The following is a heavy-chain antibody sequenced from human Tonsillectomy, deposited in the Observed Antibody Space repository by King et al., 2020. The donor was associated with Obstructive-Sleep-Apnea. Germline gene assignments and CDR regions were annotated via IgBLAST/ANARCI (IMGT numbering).Heavy chain of an antibody. CDR2: IKSYGSST. Sequence: VQLVESGGGLVQPGGSLRLSCAASGFTLSRYWMHCVRQAPGKGLVWGSGIKSYGSSTSYADSVKGRFTMSRDNAKNTLYLQMNSLRAEDTAVYYCARELYGDYGVDYWGQGTLVTVSS. D-gene: IGHD4-17*01. CDR1: GFTLSRYW. J-gene: IGHJ4*02. V-gene: IGHV3-74*01. CDR3: ARELYGDYGVDY.